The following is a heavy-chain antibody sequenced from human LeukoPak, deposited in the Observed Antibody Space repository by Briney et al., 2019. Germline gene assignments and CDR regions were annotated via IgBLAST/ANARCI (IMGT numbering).Heavy chain of an antibody. D-gene: IGHD6-19*01. Sequence: ASVKVSCKASGYTFSGYNMHWVRQAPGQGLEWMGSMNPNDGLTNYAQKFQGRVTTTRDTSTSTAYMELSTLRSDDTAVYYCARDRRVAGTSDFDYWGQGTLVTVSS. J-gene: IGHJ4*02. CDR2: MNPNDGLT. CDR1: GYTFSGYN. CDR3: ARDRRVAGTSDFDY. V-gene: IGHV1-2*02.